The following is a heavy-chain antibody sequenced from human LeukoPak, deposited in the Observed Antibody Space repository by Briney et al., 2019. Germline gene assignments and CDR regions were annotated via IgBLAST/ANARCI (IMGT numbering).Heavy chain of an antibody. CDR3: ASNIAAAGRGGRYFDY. D-gene: IGHD6-13*01. CDR1: GFTFSNYG. Sequence: GGSLRLSCAASGFTFSNYGVHWVRQAPGKGLEWVAFIEYDGTDTHFADSVRGRFTISRDNSEDTLYLQIITLRAVDTAVYYCASNIAAAGRGGRYFDYWGQGTLVTVSS. J-gene: IGHJ4*02. V-gene: IGHV3-30*02. CDR2: IEYDGTDT.